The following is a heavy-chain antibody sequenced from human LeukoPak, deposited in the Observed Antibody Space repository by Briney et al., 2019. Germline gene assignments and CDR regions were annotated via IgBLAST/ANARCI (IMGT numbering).Heavy chain of an antibody. CDR3: AGCRWNYHYFEH. CDR2: IYSGGST. CDR1: GFTVSGNY. V-gene: IGHV3-66*01. D-gene: IGHD1-7*01. Sequence: QPRRSLRLSCAASGFTVSGNYMTWVRQAPGKGLECVSGIYSGGSTDHAAAVESRFTTSSNNSNNTPYLHMNSLRAEDTVVYYCAGCRWNYHYFEHWGQGTLVTVSS. J-gene: IGHJ4*02.